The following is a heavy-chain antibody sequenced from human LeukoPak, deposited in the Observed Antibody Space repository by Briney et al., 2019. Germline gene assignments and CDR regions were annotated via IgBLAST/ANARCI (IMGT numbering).Heavy chain of an antibody. J-gene: IGHJ4*02. CDR1: GFTFSTYA. Sequence: GGSLRLSCAASGFTFSTYAMSWVRQAPGKGLEWVSAISGSGGSTYYADSVKGRFTISRDNSKNTLYLQMNSLRAEDTAVYYCAKDMGYSSGWYRYWGQGTLVTVSS. CDR3: AKDMGYSSGWYRY. D-gene: IGHD6-19*01. V-gene: IGHV3-23*01. CDR2: ISGSGGST.